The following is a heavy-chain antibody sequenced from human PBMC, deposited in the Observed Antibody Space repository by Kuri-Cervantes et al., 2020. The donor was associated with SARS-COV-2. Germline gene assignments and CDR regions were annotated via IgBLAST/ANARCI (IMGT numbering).Heavy chain of an antibody. CDR3: ARDMTSTYYDFWSGNYTGAFDI. CDR2: INPNSGGT. V-gene: IGHV1-2*02. D-gene: IGHD3-3*01. Sequence: ASVKVSCKASGYTFTGYYMHWVRQAPGQGLEWMGWINPNSGGTNYAQKFQGRVTMTRDTSISTAYMELSRLRSDDTAVYYCARDMTSTYYDFWSGNYTGAFDIWGQGTMVTVSS. J-gene: IGHJ3*02. CDR1: GYTFTGYY.